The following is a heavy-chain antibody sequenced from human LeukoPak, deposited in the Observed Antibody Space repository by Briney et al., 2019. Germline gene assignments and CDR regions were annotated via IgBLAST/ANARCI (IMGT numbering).Heavy chain of an antibody. J-gene: IGHJ4*02. CDR3: AKELGIVVVVAATADY. V-gene: IGHV3-23*01. D-gene: IGHD2-15*01. Sequence: GGSLRLSCAASGFTFSSYAMSWVRQAPGKGLEWVSANSGSGGSTYYADSVKGRFTISRDNSKNTLYLQMNSLRAEDTAVYYCAKELGIVVVVAATADYWGQGTLVTVSS. CDR2: NSGSGGST. CDR1: GFTFSSYA.